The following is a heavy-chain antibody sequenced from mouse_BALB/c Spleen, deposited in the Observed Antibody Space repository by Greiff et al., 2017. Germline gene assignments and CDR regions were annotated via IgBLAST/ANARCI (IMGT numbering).Heavy chain of an antibody. CDR2: IYPGNSDT. V-gene: IGHV1-5*01. J-gene: IGHJ2*01. D-gene: IGHD2-3*01. Sequence: VQLQQSGTVLARPGASVKMSCKASGYSFTSYWMHWVKQRPGQGLEWIGAIYPGNSDTSYNQKFKGKAKLTAVTSASTAYMERSSLTNEDSAVYYCTVYDGYHTDYFDYWGQGTTLTVSS. CDR3: TVYDGYHTDYFDY. CDR1: GYSFTSYW.